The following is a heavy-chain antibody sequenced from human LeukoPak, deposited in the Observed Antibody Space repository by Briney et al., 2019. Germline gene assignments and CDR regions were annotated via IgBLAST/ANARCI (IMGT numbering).Heavy chain of an antibody. J-gene: IGHJ4*02. CDR3: ARIPVDRYCSSTSCYYFDY. D-gene: IGHD2-2*01. CDR1: GGSFSGYY. V-gene: IGHV4-34*01. CDR2: INHSGST. Sequence: SETLSLTCAVYGGSFSGYYWSWIRQPPGKGLEWIGEINHSGSTNYNPSLKSRVTISVDTPKNQFSLKLSSVTAADTAVYYCARIPVDRYCSSTSCYYFDYWGQGTLVTVSS.